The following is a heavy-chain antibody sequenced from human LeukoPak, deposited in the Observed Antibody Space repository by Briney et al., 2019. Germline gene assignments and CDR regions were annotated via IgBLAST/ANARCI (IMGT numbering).Heavy chain of an antibody. Sequence: GESLKISCKGSGYSFTSYWIGWVRQMPGKGLEWMGIIYPGDSDTRYSPSFQGQVTISADKSISTAYLQWSSLKASDTAMYYCARQRRGGYIQEGPSGMDVWGQGTTVTVSS. D-gene: IGHD5-24*01. CDR2: IYPGDSDT. CDR1: GYSFTSYW. CDR3: ARQRRGGYIQEGPSGMDV. V-gene: IGHV5-51*01. J-gene: IGHJ6*02.